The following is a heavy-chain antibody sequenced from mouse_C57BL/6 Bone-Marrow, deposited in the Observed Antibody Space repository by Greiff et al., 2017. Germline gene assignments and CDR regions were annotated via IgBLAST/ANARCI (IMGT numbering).Heavy chain of an antibody. CDR1: GFTFSNYW. D-gene: IGHD1-1*01. Sequence: EVQRVESGGGLVQPGGSMKLSCVASGFTFSNYWMNWVRQSPEKGLEWVAQIRLKSDNYATHYAESVKGRFTISRNYSKSTVYLQMNNLMAEYSGIYYCPRCYCYWGQGTPVPVSS. CDR2: IRLKSDNYAT. J-gene: IGHJ3*01. CDR3: PRCYCY. V-gene: IGHV6-3*01.